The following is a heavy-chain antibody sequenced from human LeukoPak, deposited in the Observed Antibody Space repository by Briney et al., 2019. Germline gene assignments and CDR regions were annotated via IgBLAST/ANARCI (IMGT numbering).Heavy chain of an antibody. V-gene: IGHV1-2*02. CDR2: INPNSGGT. CDR1: GYTFTGYY. Sequence: ASVKVSCKASGYTFTGYYMHWVRQAPGQGLEWMGWINPNSGGTNYAQKFQGRVTMTRGTSMSAAYMEISRLTYDDTAVYYCGRGIQSFDPWGQGTLVTVSS. CDR3: GRGIQSFDP. J-gene: IGHJ5*02.